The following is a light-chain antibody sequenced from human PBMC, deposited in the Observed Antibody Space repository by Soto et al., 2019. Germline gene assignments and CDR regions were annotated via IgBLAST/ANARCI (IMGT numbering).Light chain of an antibody. J-gene: IGLJ1*01. Sequence: QSALTQPASVSGSPGQSITISCTGTSSDVGGYNYVSWYQQHPGKAHKLMIYEVSNRPSGVSNRFSGSKSGNAASLTISGLQAEDEAEYYCSSYTSSSIDYVFGTGTKVTVL. CDR2: EVS. V-gene: IGLV2-14*01. CDR3: SSYTSSSIDYV. CDR1: SSDVGGYNY.